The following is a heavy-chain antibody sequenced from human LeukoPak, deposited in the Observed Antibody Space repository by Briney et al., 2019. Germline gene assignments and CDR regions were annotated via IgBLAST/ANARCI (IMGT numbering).Heavy chain of an antibody. J-gene: IGHJ4*02. CDR1: GGTFSSYA. CDR3: ARGRIAARALLDY. D-gene: IGHD6-6*01. V-gene: IGHV1-69*05. CDR2: IIPIFGTA. Sequence: SVKVSCKASGGTFSSYAISWVRQAPGQGLEWMGGIIPIFGTANYAQKFQGRVTITTDESTSTAYMELSSLRSEDTAVYYCARGRIAARALLDYWGQGTLVTVSS.